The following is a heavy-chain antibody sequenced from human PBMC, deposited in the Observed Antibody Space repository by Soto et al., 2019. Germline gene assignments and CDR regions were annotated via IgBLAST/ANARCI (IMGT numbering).Heavy chain of an antibody. Sequence: EVQLLESGGGLVQPGGSLRLSCAASGFTFSSYAMSWVRQAPGKGLEWVSAISGSGGTTYYADSVKGRFTFSRDNSKNTLYLLMNSLRAEDTAVYYCVITANGWFSAFDMWGQGTMVTVSS. V-gene: IGHV3-23*01. J-gene: IGHJ3*02. D-gene: IGHD6-19*01. CDR2: ISGSGGTT. CDR1: GFTFSSYA. CDR3: VITANGWFSAFDM.